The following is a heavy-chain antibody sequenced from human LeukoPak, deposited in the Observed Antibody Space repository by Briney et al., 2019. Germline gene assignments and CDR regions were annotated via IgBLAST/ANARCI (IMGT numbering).Heavy chain of an antibody. CDR3: ARVGDHYHWYFDI. D-gene: IGHD3-10*01. J-gene: IGHJ2*01. CDR2: LYSGGDT. Sequence: SGGSLRLSCAASGFTVGTKYMNWVRQAPGKGLEWVSILYSGGDTYYADSVKGRFTISRDNSRNTLSLQMNSLRVEDTAVYYCARVGDHYHWYFDIWGRGTLVTVSS. CDR1: GFTVGTKY. V-gene: IGHV3-53*01.